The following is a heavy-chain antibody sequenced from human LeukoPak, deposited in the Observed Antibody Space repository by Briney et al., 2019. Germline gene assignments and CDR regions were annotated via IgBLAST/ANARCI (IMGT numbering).Heavy chain of an antibody. J-gene: IGHJ4*02. Sequence: SETLSLTCAVYGGSFSGYYWSWIRQPPGKGLEWIGEINHSGSTNYNPSLKSRVTISVDTSKNQFSLKLSSVTAADTAVYYWARSGYSYMNYWGQGTLVTVSS. CDR1: GGSFSGYY. D-gene: IGHD5-18*01. V-gene: IGHV4-34*01. CDR3: ARSGYSYMNY. CDR2: INHSGST.